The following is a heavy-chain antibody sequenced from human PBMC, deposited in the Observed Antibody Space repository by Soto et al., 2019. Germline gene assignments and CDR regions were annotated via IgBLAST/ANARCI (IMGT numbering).Heavy chain of an antibody. Sequence: SETLSLTCTVSGGSISSYYWSWIRQPPGKGLEWIGYIYYSGSTNYNPSLKSRVTISVDTSKNQFSLKLSSVTAADTAVYYCASRDLRGYSYGYFDYWGQGTLVTVSS. J-gene: IGHJ4*02. CDR2: IYYSGST. V-gene: IGHV4-59*01. CDR1: GGSISSYY. D-gene: IGHD5-18*01. CDR3: ASRDLRGYSYGYFDY.